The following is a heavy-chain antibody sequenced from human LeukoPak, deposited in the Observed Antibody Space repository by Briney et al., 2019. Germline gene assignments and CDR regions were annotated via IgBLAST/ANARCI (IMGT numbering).Heavy chain of an antibody. V-gene: IGHV3-30*04. J-gene: IGHJ4*02. CDR1: GFTFSSYA. CDR3: ARGVSGSYYGFDY. Sequence: GSLRLSCAASGFTFSSYAMHWVRQAPGKGLEWVAVISYDGSNKYYAGSVKGRFTISRDNSKNTLYLQMNSLRAEDTAVYYCARGVSGSYYGFDYWGQGTLVTVSS. CDR2: ISYDGSNK. D-gene: IGHD1-26*01.